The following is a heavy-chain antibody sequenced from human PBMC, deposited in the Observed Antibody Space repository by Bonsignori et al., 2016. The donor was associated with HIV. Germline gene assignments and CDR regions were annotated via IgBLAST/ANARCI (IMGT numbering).Heavy chain of an antibody. Sequence: VRQMPGKGLEWIGIIYPGDSDTRYSPSFQGQVTISADKSISTAYLQWSSLTASDTAMYYCARHRYYGSGSYVDYWGQGTLVTVSS. CDR2: IYPGDSDT. CDR3: ARHRYYGSGSYVDY. V-gene: IGHV5-51*01. D-gene: IGHD3-10*01. J-gene: IGHJ4*02.